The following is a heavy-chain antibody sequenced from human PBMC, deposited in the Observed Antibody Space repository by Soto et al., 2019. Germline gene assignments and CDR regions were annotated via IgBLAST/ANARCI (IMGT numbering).Heavy chain of an antibody. CDR2: VSHTVNT. CDR1: SVSIPRRTW. V-gene: IGHV4-4*02. J-gene: IGHJ4*02. CDR3: ARNRYGGYDLGY. D-gene: IGHD5-12*01. Sequence: VPLQESGPGLVTPSGTLSLPCAVSSVSIPRRTWWRWVRQPPGKGLEWIGEVSHTVNTNYLPSPKSRVTRPVDKARNPSARRLSTVTAANTAGCNCARNRYGGYDLGYWGQGTLVTVSS.